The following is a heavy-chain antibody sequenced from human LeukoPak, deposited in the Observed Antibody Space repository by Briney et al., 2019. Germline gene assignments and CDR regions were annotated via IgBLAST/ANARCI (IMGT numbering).Heavy chain of an antibody. CDR2: IKQDGSEK. V-gene: IGHV3-7*01. D-gene: IGHD6-13*01. CDR3: ARHIVAAAGKPDY. J-gene: IGHJ4*02. Sequence: GGSLRLSCAASGFTFSSYWMSWVRQAPGQGLEWVANIKQDGSEKYYVDSVKGRFTISRDNAKNSLYLQMNSLRAEDTAVYYCARHIVAAAGKPDYWGQGTLVTVSS. CDR1: GFTFSSYW.